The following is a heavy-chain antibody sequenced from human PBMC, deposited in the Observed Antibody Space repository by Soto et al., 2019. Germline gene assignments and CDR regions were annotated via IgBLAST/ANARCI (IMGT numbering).Heavy chain of an antibody. CDR1: GFTFSNAW. J-gene: IGHJ4*02. CDR2: IKSKTDGGTT. V-gene: IGHV3-15*07. D-gene: IGHD3-10*01. CDR3: TTSMVRGVKTTKLDY. Sequence: EVQLVESGGGLVKPGGSLRLSCAASGFTFSNAWMNWVRQAPGKGLEWVGRIKSKTDGGTTDYGAPVKGRFTISRDDSKNTLYLQMNRLKTENTAVYYCTTSMVRGVKTTKLDYWGQGTLVTVSS.